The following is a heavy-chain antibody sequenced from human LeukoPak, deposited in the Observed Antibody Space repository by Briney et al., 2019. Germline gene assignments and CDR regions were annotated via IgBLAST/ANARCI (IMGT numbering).Heavy chain of an antibody. J-gene: IGHJ3*02. Sequence: SETLSLTCTVSGGSISSCYWSWIRQPAGKGLEWVGRIYTSGSTNYNPSLKSRVTMSVDTSKNQFSLKLSSVTAADTAVYYCARGSGSYYVPDDAFDIWGQGTMVTVSS. D-gene: IGHD1-26*01. V-gene: IGHV4-4*07. CDR3: ARGSGSYYVPDDAFDI. CDR2: IYTSGST. CDR1: GGSISSCY.